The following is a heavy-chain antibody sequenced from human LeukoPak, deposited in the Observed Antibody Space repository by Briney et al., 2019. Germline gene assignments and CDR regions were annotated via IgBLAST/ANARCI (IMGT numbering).Heavy chain of an antibody. CDR3: ARVVGEGNFDY. Sequence: SGGSLRLSCAASGFTLSIYSMHWVCQAPGRGLEYVSAISGNGGDTYYADSVKGRFTISRDNSKNTLYLQMGSLSVEDMGVYYCARVVGEGNFDYWGQGTLVTVSS. V-gene: IGHV3-64*02. CDR1: GFTLSIYS. CDR2: ISGNGGDT. D-gene: IGHD1-26*01. J-gene: IGHJ4*02.